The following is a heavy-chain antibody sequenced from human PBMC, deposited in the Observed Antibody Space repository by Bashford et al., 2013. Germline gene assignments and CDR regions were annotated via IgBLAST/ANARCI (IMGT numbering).Heavy chain of an antibody. J-gene: IGHJ3*01. CDR1: GGSISSSNW. CDR2: IYHGGNT. CDR3: VRHLGPDRWRVRAVVADTFDL. D-gene: IGHD7-27*01. Sequence: SETLSLTCAVSGGSISSSNWWSWVRQPPGKGLEWIGEIYHGGNTDFNPSLRGRVTMSVDKSKNQLSLRLQSVTAADTAVYYCVRHLGPDRWRVRAVVADTFDLWGQGAVVTVS. V-gene: IGHV4-4*02.